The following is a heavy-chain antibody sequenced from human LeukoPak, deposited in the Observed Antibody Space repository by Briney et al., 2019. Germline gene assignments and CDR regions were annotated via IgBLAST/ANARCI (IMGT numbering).Heavy chain of an antibody. J-gene: IGHJ4*02. D-gene: IGHD5-12*01. V-gene: IGHV1-69*04. CDR1: GGIFSSYT. CDR2: IIPLLGIA. Sequence: SVKVSCKASGGIFSSYTISWVPQAPGQGLEWMGRIIPLLGIANYAQKFQGRVTIIADKSTSTAYMELSSLRSEDTAVYYCARDDADSAYADGDYWGQGTLVTVSS. CDR3: ARDDADSAYADGDY.